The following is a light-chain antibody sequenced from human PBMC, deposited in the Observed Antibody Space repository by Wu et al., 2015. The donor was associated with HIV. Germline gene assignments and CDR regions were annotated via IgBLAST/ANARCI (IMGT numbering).Light chain of an antibody. Sequence: EIVLTQSPGPLSLSPGERATLSCRASQTLSSTYLAWYQQRRGQSPRLLIYDTSTRATGIPDRFSASGSGTDFTLTIDRLEPEDFAVYYCQLYVRSPLWTFGQGTKVEIK. CDR3: QLYVRSPLWT. V-gene: IGKV3-20*01. CDR1: QTLSSTY. CDR2: DTS. J-gene: IGKJ1*01.